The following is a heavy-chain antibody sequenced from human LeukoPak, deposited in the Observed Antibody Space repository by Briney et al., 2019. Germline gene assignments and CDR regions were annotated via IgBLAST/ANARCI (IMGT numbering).Heavy chain of an antibody. D-gene: IGHD1-14*01. CDR3: ASRNQHFDY. V-gene: IGHV4-30-4*01. J-gene: IGHJ4*02. CDR2: IYYSGNT. Sequence: SETLSLTCTVSGGSISSGDYYWSWIRQPPGKGLEWIGYIYYSGNTYYNPSLKSRLTVSVDTSRNQFSLQLRSVTAADTAVYYCASRNQHFDYWGQGTLVTVSS. CDR1: GGSISSGDYY.